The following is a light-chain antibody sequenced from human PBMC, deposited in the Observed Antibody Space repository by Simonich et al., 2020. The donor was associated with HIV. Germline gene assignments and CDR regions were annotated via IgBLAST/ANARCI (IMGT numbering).Light chain of an antibody. CDR2: DVN. V-gene: IGLV2-14*03. CDR1: SSDVGGYKF. CDR3: SSYTSSTTLVL. J-gene: IGLJ2*01. Sequence: QSALTQPASVSGSPGQSITISCTGTSSDVGGYKFVSWYQQHPGKAPKLMIYDVNTRPSGVSNRFSGSKSGNTASLTISGLQAEDEADYYCSSYTSSTTLVLFGGGTKVTVL.